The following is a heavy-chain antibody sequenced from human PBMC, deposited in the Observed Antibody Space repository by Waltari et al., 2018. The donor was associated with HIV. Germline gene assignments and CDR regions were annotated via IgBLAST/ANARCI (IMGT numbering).Heavy chain of an antibody. CDR2: IKQDGSEK. V-gene: IGHV3-7*01. CDR1: GFSFSSHW. J-gene: IGHJ4*02. CDR3: ATKPPTDY. Sequence: EVQLVESGGGLVQPGGSLRLSCAVAGFSFSSHWMTWVRQAPGKGRGWGANIKQDGSEKYYVDSVRGRFTISRDNAENSRYLQMSSLRPEDTAVYYCATKPPTDYWGQGTLVTVSS.